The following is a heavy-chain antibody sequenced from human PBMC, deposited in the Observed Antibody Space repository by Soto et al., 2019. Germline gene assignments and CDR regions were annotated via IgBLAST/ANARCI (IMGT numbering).Heavy chain of an antibody. V-gene: IGHV1-8*01. CDR2: MNPNSGNT. D-gene: IGHD1-26*01. CDR3: ARGFRRATDIDY. CDR1: GYTFTSYD. J-gene: IGHJ4*02. Sequence: ASVKVSCKASGYTFTSYDINWVRQATGQGLEWMGWMNPNSGNTGYAQKFQGRVTMTRNTSISTAYMELSSLRSEDTAVYYCARGFRRATDIDYWGQGTLVTVSS.